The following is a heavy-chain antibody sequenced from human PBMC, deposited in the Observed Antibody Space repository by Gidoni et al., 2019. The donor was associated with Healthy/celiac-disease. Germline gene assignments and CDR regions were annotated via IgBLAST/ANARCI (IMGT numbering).Heavy chain of an antibody. J-gene: IGHJ3*02. D-gene: IGHD6-13*01. CDR1: GYTFTSYY. CDR2: INPSGGST. Sequence: QVQLVQSGAEVKKPGASVKVSCKASGYTFTSYYMHWVRQAPGQGLEWMGIINPSGGSTSYAQKFQGRVTMTRDTSTGTVYMELSSLRSEDTAVYYCAREYSSLAGAFDIWGQGTMVTVSS. CDR3: AREYSSLAGAFDI. V-gene: IGHV1-46*01.